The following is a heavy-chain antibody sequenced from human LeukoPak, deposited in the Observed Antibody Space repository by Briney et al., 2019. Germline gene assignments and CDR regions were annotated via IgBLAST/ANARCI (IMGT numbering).Heavy chain of an antibody. D-gene: IGHD5-18*01. CDR2: MRLNGATK. CDR3: AKDIGSGSSGRGALCYYYGMDV. V-gene: IGHV3-9*01. Sequence: SLRPSFSTFWFHLYDFSHPLVRPAPGKGLGWGSGMRLNGATKGYADSVKGRFIISRDNAKNSLYLQMNSLRVEDTSLYYCAKDIGSGSSGRGALCYYYGMDVWGQGTTVTVSS. CDR1: WFHLYDFS. J-gene: IGHJ6*02.